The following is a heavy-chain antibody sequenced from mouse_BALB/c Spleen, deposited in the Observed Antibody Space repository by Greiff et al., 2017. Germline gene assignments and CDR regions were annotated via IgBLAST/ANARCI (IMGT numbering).Heavy chain of an antibody. CDR1: GFNIKDTY. CDR2: IDPANGNT. Sequence: EVQVVESGAELVKPGASVKLSCTASGFNIKDTYMHWVKQRPEQGLEWIGRIDPANGNTKYDPKFQGKATITADTSSNTAYLQLSSLTSEDTAVYYCARSTYDDDEGFDYWGQGTTLTVSS. CDR3: ARSTYDDDEGFDY. V-gene: IGHV14-3*02. D-gene: IGHD2-4*01. J-gene: IGHJ2*01.